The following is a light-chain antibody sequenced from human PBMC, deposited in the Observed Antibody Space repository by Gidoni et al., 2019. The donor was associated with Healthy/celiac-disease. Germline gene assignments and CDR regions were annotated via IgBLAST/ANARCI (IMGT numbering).Light chain of an antibody. CDR2: DFS. J-gene: IGLJ1*01. V-gene: IGLV2-14*01. CDR1: SSDVGGYNY. Sequence: QSALTQPASVSGSPGQSITISCTGTSSDVGGYNYVSWYQQHPGKAPKRMIYDFSTRPSGVSNRFSGSKSGNTASLTISGLQAEDEADYYCSSYTSSSTLYVFGTGTKVTVL. CDR3: SSYTSSSTLYV.